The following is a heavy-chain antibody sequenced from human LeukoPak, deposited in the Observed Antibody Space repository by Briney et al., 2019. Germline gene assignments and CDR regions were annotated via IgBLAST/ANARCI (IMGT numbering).Heavy chain of an antibody. CDR3: ARLDAAAGRYLQFFY. D-gene: IGHD5-24*01. CDR1: GGSISNYY. V-gene: IGHV4-59*08. J-gene: IGHJ4*02. Sequence: SETLSLTCTVSGGSISNYYWSWIRQSPEKGLEWIGYIHDSGSTNYNPSLKSRVTVSVDTSKNQFSLKLSSVTAADTAVYYCARLDAAAGRYLQFFYWGQGTLVTVSS. CDR2: IHDSGST.